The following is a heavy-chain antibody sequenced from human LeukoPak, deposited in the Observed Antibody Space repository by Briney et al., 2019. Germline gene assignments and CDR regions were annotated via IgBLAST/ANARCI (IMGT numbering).Heavy chain of an antibody. CDR2: INHSGST. D-gene: IGHD3-10*01. CDR3: ARGGDYYGSGSYYNAGDYFDY. Sequence: SETLSLTCAVYGGSFSGYYWSWIRQPPGKGLEWIGEINHSGSTNYNPSLKSRVTISVDTSKNQFSLKLSSVTAADTAVYYCARGGDYYGSGSYYNAGDYFDYWGQGTLVTVSS. V-gene: IGHV4-34*01. CDR1: GGSFSGYY. J-gene: IGHJ4*02.